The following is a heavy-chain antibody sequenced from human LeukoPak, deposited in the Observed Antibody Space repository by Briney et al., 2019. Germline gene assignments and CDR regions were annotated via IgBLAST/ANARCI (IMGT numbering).Heavy chain of an antibody. J-gene: IGHJ4*02. CDR1: GYTFINYY. CDR2: IIPGGGST. CDR3: ARARTGDSDY. Sequence: ASVKVSCKASGYTFINYYIHWVRQAPGQGLEWMGLIIPGGGSTTYSQKFQGRVTMTRDTSTSTVYMELNNLRSEDTALYYCARARTGDSDYWGQGTLVTVSS. D-gene: IGHD7-27*01. V-gene: IGHV1-46*01.